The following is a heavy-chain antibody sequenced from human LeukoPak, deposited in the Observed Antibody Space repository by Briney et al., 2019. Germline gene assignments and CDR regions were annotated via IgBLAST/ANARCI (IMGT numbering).Heavy chain of an antibody. CDR1: GGSISGYY. CDR2: IFYSGST. Sequence: PSETLSLTCTVAGGSISGYYWSWIRQPPGKGLEWIGYIFYSGSTNYNPSLKSRVTMSLDTSKNQFSLNLTSVTAADTAVYYCVRGLTGYSYFFDYWGQGALVTVSS. D-gene: IGHD1-20*01. CDR3: VRGLTGYSYFFDY. J-gene: IGHJ4*02. V-gene: IGHV4-59*08.